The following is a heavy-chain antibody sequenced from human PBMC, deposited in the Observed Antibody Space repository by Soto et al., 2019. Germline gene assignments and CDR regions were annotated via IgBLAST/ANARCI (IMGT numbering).Heavy chain of an antibody. J-gene: IGHJ4*02. D-gene: IGHD3-22*01. V-gene: IGHV1-69*01. CDR2: IIPIFGTA. Sequence: QVQLVQSGAEVKKPGSSVKFSCKASGGTFSSYAISWVRQAPGGGLEWMGGIIPIFGTANYAQKFQGRVTINEDESTSTAYMELSSLRSEDTAVYYCARDDDYYDSSGYSDWGQGTLVTVSS. CDR1: GGTFSSYA. CDR3: ARDDDYYDSSGYSD.